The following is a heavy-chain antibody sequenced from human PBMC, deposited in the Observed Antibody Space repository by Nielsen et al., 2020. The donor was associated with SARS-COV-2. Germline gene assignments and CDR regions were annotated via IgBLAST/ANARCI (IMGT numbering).Heavy chain of an antibody. CDR2: INTHTGNP. Sequence: ASVKVSCKVSGYTLTELSMHWVRQAPGQGLEWMGWINTHTGNPTNAQGFTGRFVFSLDTSVSTAYLQISSLRAEDTAVYYCARDRGDDYNSGVDYWGQGTLVTVSS. CDR1: GYTLTELS. D-gene: IGHD5-24*01. CDR3: ARDRGDDYNSGVDY. J-gene: IGHJ4*02. V-gene: IGHV7-4-1*02.